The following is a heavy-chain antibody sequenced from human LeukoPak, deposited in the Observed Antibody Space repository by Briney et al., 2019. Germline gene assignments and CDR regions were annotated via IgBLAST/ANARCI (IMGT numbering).Heavy chain of an antibody. V-gene: IGHV4-4*02. J-gene: IGHJ4*02. CDR3: ASAEPRGIIWYPY. Sequence: SETLSLTCAVSGAPISSNNWWWSWVRQPPGKGLEWIGEIYHSGSTNYNPSLKSRVTMSVDKSKNQFSLKLSAVTAADTAVYYCASAEPRGIIWYPYWGQGTLVTVSS. D-gene: IGHD6-13*01. CDR1: GAPISSNNW. CDR2: IYHSGST.